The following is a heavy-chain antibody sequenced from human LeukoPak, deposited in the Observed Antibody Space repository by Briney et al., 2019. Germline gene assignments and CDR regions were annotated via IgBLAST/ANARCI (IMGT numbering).Heavy chain of an antibody. CDR1: AVTFSTFT. CDR3: AKGSPRGGLDS. Sequence: GGSLRLSCAASAVTFSTFTMHWVRQAPGKGLEWVSSISSSSRTVNYAHSVQGRFIVYRDNANNSLFLQMNDLRREDTAVSYCAKGSPRGGLDSWGQGTLVTVSS. D-gene: IGHD1-14*01. V-gene: IGHV3-48*01. CDR2: ISSSSRTV. J-gene: IGHJ4*02.